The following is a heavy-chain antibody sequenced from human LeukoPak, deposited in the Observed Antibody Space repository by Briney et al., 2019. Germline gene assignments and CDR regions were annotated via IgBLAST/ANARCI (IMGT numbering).Heavy chain of an antibody. V-gene: IGHV3-74*01. CDR2: LTSDETP. Sequence: PGGSLRLSCAASGFTFSNYWMHWVRQAPGKGLVWVSRLTSDETPTYADPVRGRFTVSRDNSRNTLYLQMNSLRDEDTAVYYCTSWGDTTAEYFQRWGQGTLVTVSS. D-gene: IGHD2-21*02. CDR3: TSWGDTTAEYFQR. J-gene: IGHJ1*01. CDR1: GFTFSNYW.